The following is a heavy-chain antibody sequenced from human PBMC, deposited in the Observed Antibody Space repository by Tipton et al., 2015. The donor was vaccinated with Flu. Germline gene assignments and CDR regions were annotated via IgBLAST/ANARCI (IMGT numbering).Heavy chain of an antibody. CDR1: GGPFSDSY. Sequence: TLSLTCAVSGGPFSDSYWSWIRQSPGKGLEWIGEINHRGNTNYNPSLMSRLTISVDTSKNQFSLELTSVTAADTAVYYCSGGRGYYDSRGYPLRGWIDAWGQGSLVTASS. V-gene: IGHV4-34*01. D-gene: IGHD3-22*01. CDR2: INHRGNT. J-gene: IGHJ5*02. CDR3: SGGRGYYDSRGYPLRGWIDA.